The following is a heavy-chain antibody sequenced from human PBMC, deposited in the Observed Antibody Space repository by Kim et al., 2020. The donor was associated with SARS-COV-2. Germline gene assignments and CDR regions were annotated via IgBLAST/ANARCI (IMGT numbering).Heavy chain of an antibody. CDR2: INSNGSST. CDR3: ARDQIVGATRYYYYYGMDV. CDR1: GFTFSSSW. Sequence: GGSLRLSCAASGFTFSSSWLHWVRQAPGKGLVWVSRINSNGSSTTTADSVKGHFTISSANAKNTLYLQMNSLRPEDTAVYYCARDQIVGATRYYYYYGMDVWGQRTTVSVSS. D-gene: IGHD1-26*01. V-gene: IGHV3-74*01. J-gene: IGHJ6*02.